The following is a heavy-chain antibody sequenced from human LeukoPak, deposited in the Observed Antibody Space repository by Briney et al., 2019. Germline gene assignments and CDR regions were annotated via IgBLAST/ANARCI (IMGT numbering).Heavy chain of an antibody. J-gene: IGHJ4*02. D-gene: IGHD1-14*01. CDR3: ARDYNNIWAPLFDS. V-gene: IGHV3-64*01. CDR1: GFTFITYG. CDR2: ISSNGGKT. Sequence: GGSLRLSCAASGFTFITYGVHWVRQAPGKGLEYVPAISSNGGKTYYANSVKGRFTISRDNSKNTLYLQMGSLRAEDMAVYYCARDYNNIWAPLFDSWGQGTLVTVSS.